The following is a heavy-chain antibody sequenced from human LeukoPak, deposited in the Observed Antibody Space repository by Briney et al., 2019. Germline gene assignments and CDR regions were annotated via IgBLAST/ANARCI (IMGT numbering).Heavy chain of an antibody. CDR3: AKAPYISGTGYYFDY. CDR2: ISGSGDGT. Sequence: PGGSLRLSCAASGFTFSNAWMSWVRQAPGKGLEWVSGISGSGDGTYYADSMKGRFTISRDISKNTLYLQMNSLRAEDTAVYYCAKAPYISGTGYYFDYWGQGTLVTVSS. D-gene: IGHD1-26*01. J-gene: IGHJ4*02. V-gene: IGHV3-23*01. CDR1: GFTFSNAW.